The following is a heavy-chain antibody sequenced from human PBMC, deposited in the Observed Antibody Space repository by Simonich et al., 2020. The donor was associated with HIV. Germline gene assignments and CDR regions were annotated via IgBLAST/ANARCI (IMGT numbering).Heavy chain of an antibody. CDR1: GFTFDDYA. CDR3: AKEGPDAFDI. J-gene: IGHJ3*02. CDR2: ISWKSGST. Sequence: EVQLVESGGGLVQPGRSLRLSCAASGFTFDDYAMHWVRQAPGKGLEWVSGISWKSGSTGYADSVKGRFTISRDNAKNSLYLQMNSLRVEDMALYYCAKEGPDAFDIWGQGTMVTVSS. V-gene: IGHV3-9*03.